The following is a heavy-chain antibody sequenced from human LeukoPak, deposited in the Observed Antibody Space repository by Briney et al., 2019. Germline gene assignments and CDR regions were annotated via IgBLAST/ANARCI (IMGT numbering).Heavy chain of an antibody. CDR1: GYTFTGYY. V-gene: IGHV1-2*02. CDR2: INPNSGGT. CDR3: ARGSDSNYHDSSGYLG. D-gene: IGHD3-22*01. J-gene: IGHJ4*02. Sequence: ASVKVSCKASGYTFTGYYMHWVRQAPGQGLEWMGWINPNSGGTNYAQKFQGRVTMTRDTSISTAYMELSGLRSDDTAVYYCARGSDSNYHDSSGYLGWGQGTLVTVSS.